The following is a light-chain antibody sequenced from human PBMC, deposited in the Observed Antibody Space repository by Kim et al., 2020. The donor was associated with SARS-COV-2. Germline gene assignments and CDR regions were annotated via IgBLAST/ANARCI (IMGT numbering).Light chain of an antibody. CDR2: GKN. CDR1: SLRSYY. J-gene: IGLJ2*01. Sequence: SSELTQDPAVSVALGQTVRITCQGDSLRSYYASWYQQKPGQAPVLVIYGKNNRPSGIPDRFSGSSSGNTAPLTITGAQAEAEADYYCNSRDSSGHVVFGG. V-gene: IGLV3-19*01. CDR3: NSRDSSGHVV.